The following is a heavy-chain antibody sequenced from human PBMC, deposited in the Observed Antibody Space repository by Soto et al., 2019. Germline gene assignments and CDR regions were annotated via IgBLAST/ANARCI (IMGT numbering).Heavy chain of an antibody. V-gene: IGHV3-21*04. J-gene: IGHJ5*02. CDR2: ISSTTNYI. Sequence: PGGSLRLSCAASGFTFTRYSMNWVRQAPGKGLEWVSSISSTTNYIYYADSMKGRFTVSRDNSKNTLYLQMNSLRAEDTAVYYCAKVYDDILTGYYNVIENWFDPWGQGTLVTVSS. CDR3: AKVYDDILTGYYNVIENWFDP. D-gene: IGHD3-9*01. CDR1: GFTFTRYS.